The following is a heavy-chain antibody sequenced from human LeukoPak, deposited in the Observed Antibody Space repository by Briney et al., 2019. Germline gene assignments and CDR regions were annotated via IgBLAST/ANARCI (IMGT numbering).Heavy chain of an antibody. D-gene: IGHD2-2*01. J-gene: IGHJ4*02. CDR3: ARAAPPLPALDY. CDR2: IYTSGST. V-gene: IGHV4-61*02. CDR1: GGSISGGSYY. Sequence: PSETLSLTFTVSGGSISGGSYYWNWTRQPAGKGLGWIGRIYTSGSTNYNPSLKCRVTISVDTSKNQFSLKLSSVTAADTAVYYCARAAPPLPALDYWGQGTLVTVSS.